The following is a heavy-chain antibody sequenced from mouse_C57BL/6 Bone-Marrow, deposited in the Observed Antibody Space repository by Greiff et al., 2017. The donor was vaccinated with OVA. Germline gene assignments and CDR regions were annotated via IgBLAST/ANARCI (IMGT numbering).Heavy chain of an antibody. D-gene: IGHD2-1*01. CDR3: ASRRGVDGNYVDWYFDV. Sequence: QVQLQQLGAELVKPGASVKMSCKASGYTFTSYWITWVKQRPGQGLEWIGDIYPGSGSTNYNEKFKSKATLTVDTSSSTAYMQLSSLTSEDSAVYYCASRRGVDGNYVDWYFDVWGTGTTVTVSS. CDR1: GYTFTSYW. J-gene: IGHJ1*03. V-gene: IGHV1-55*01. CDR2: IYPGSGST.